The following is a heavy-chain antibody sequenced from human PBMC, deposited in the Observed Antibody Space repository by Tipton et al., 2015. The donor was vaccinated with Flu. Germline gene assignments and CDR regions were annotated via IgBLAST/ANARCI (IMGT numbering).Heavy chain of an antibody. CDR2: IIPIFGTA. D-gene: IGHD1-26*01. CDR3: ARDLGWELGQYYFDS. Sequence: QSGPEVKKPGASVKVSCKASGYTFTSYYMHWVRQAPGQGLEWMGGIIPIFGTANYAQKFQGRVTITADESTSTAYMELSSLRSDDTAVYYCARDLGWELGQYYFDSWGQGTLVTVSS. CDR1: GYTFTSYY. J-gene: IGHJ4*02. V-gene: IGHV1-69*13.